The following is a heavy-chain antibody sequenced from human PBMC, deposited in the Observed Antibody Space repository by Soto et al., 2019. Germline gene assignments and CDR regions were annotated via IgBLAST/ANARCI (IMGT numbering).Heavy chain of an antibody. V-gene: IGHV3-33*01. CDR2: IWYDGSNK. CDR3: ARDYYYYDSSGSLDY. Sequence: GGSLRLSCAASGFTFSSYGMHWVRQAPGKGLEWVAVIWYDGSNKYYADSVKGRFTISRDNSKTTLYLQMNSLRAEDTAVYYCARDYYYYDSSGSLDYWGQGTMVTVSS. CDR1: GFTFSSYG. J-gene: IGHJ4*02. D-gene: IGHD3-22*01.